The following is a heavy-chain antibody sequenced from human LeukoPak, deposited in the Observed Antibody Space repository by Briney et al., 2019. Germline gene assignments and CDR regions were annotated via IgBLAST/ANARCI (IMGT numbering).Heavy chain of an antibody. V-gene: IGHV3-7*01. D-gene: IGHD1-26*01. CDR1: GFTFGSYW. CDR2: IKQDGSEK. J-gene: IGHJ5*02. CDR3: AREPRWDLLRWFDP. Sequence: GGSLRLSCAASGFTFGSYWMSWVRQAPGKGLEWVANIKQDGSEKYYVDSVRGRFTISRDNAKNSLYLQMNSLRAEDTAVYYCAREPRWDLLRWFDPWGQGTLVTVSS.